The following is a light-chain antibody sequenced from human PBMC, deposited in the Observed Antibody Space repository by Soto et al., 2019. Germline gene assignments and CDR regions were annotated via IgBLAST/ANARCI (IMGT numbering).Light chain of an antibody. CDR3: CSYGGSRAV. Sequence: QSVLTQPASVSGSPGQSITISCTGTSSDVGSHNLVSWYQQHPGQAPKLMIYEVSKRPLGVSTRFSASKSGNTASLTISGLQAEDEAYYYCCSYGGSRAVFGGGTKLTVL. J-gene: IGLJ7*01. CDR1: SSDVGSHNL. CDR2: EVS. V-gene: IGLV2-23*02.